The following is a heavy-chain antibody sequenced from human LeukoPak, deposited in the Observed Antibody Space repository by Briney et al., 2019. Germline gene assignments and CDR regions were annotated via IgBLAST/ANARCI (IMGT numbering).Heavy chain of an antibody. Sequence: PSETLSLTCTVSGGSISSSSYYWGWIRQPPGKGLEWIGSIYYSGSTYYNPSLKSRVTISVDTSKNQFSLKLSSVTAADTAVYYCARHDGKDSSSSLDYWGQGTLVTVSS. CDR1: GGSISSSSYY. V-gene: IGHV4-39*01. J-gene: IGHJ4*02. CDR3: ARHDGKDSSSSLDY. D-gene: IGHD6-6*01. CDR2: IYYSGST.